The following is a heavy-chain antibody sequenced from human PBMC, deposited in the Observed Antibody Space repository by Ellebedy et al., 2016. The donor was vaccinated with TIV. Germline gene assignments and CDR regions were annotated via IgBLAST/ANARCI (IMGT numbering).Heavy chain of an antibody. CDR1: GYTVTTSG. D-gene: IGHD6-19*01. V-gene: IGHV1-18*01. J-gene: IGHJ6*01. Sequence: AASVKVSCKASGYTVTTSGIRWVRQAPGQGLEWIGWIFVDNGNTNYAQKFQDRVTMTTDTSTNTAYLELRSLRSDDTAIYYCATEVAGRYYYYCMDVWGQGTTVTVSS. CDR3: ATEVAGRYYYYCMDV. CDR2: IFVDNGNT.